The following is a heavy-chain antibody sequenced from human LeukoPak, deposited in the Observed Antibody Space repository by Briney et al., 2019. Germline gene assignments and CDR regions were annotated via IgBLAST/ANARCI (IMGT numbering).Heavy chain of an antibody. CDR2: ISYDGSNK. Sequence: GGSLGLSCATSGFTFSSYAFHWVRQAPGKGLEWVAVISYDGSNKYFADSVKGRFTISRDNPKSTLYLQMNSLRAEDTAVYYCAKSTTVTTQQRGYFDYWGQGTLVTVSS. D-gene: IGHD4-11*01. J-gene: IGHJ4*02. CDR1: GFTFSSYA. CDR3: AKSTTVTTQQRGYFDY. V-gene: IGHV3-30*18.